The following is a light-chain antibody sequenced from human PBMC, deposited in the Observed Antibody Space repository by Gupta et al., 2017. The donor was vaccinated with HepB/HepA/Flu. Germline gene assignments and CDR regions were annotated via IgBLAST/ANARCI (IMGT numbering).Light chain of an antibody. J-gene: IGLJ1*01. V-gene: IGLV3-21*03. Sequence: SYVLTQPPPVSVAPGKTARITCGGNNIGSKSVHWYQQKPGQAPVLVVYDDSDRPSGIPERFSGSNSRNTATLTISRVEAGDEADYYCQVWDSSSDHPYVFGTGTKVTVL. CDR3: QVWDSSSDHPYV. CDR1: NIGSKS. CDR2: DDS.